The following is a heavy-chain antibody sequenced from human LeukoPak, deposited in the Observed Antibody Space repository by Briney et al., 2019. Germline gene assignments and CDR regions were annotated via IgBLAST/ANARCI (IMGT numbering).Heavy chain of an antibody. V-gene: IGHV1-2*02. Sequence: ASVKVSCKASGYTFTGYYMPWVRQAPGQGLEWMGWINPNSGGTNYAQKFQGRVTMTRDTSISTAYMELSRLRSDDTAVYYCARDRYCSSTSCYGFGPWGQGTLVTVSS. CDR3: ARDRYCSSTSCYGFGP. CDR1: GYTFTGYY. D-gene: IGHD2-2*01. CDR2: INPNSGGT. J-gene: IGHJ5*02.